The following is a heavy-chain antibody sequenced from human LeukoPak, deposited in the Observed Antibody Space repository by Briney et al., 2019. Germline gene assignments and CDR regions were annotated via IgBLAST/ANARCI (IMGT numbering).Heavy chain of an antibody. CDR2: IHYSGST. D-gene: IGHD1-1*01. J-gene: IGHJ4*02. CDR1: GYSISSGYY. CDR3: ARDRGTWNDDGFDY. V-gene: IGHV4-38-2*02. Sequence: SETLSLTCTVSGYSISSGYYWGWIRQPPGKGLEWIGYIHYSGSTNYNPSLKSRVTISVDTSNNQFSLKLSSVTAADTAVYYCARDRGTWNDDGFDYWGQGTLVTVSS.